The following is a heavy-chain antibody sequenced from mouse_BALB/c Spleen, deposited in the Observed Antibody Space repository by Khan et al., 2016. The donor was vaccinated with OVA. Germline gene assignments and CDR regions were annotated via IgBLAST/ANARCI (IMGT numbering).Heavy chain of an antibody. CDR3: ASGGCRYFDV. Sequence: QIQLVQSGPEVKKPGETVKISCKASGYSFTNYGMNWVRQAPGKGLKWMGWINTYTGEPTYAHDFKGRFAFTLETSASTAYLQINNLKNEDTATYFCASGGCRYFDVWGAGTTVTVSS. CDR1: GYSFTNYG. CDR2: INTYTGEP. D-gene: IGHD1-1*02. V-gene: IGHV9-3-1*01. J-gene: IGHJ1*01.